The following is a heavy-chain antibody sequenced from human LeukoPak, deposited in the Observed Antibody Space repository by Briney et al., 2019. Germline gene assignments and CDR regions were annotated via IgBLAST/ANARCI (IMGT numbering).Heavy chain of an antibody. D-gene: IGHD5-18*01. CDR3: ARAGTQLWLLSAFDI. J-gene: IGHJ3*02. V-gene: IGHV4-38-2*02. CDR2: IYHSGST. Sequence: SETLSLTCTVSGYSISSGYYWGWIRQPPGKGLEWIGSIYHSGSTYYNPSLKSRVTISVDTSKNQFSLKLSSVTAADTAVYYCARAGTQLWLLSAFDIWGQGTMVTVSS. CDR1: GYSISSGYY.